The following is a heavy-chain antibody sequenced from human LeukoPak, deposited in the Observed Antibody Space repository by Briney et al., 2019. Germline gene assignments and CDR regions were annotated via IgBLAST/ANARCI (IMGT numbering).Heavy chain of an antibody. J-gene: IGHJ6*03. CDR3: ARDRRSGGGPYYYYMDV. CDR2: IYSGGST. Sequence: GGSLRLSCAASGFTLSSNYMTWVRQAPGKGLEWVSVIYSGGSTYYADSVKGRFTISRDNSKNTLYLQMNSLRAEDTAVYYCARDRRSGGGPYYYYMDVWGKGTTVTVSS. D-gene: IGHD3-16*01. CDR1: GFTLSSNY. V-gene: IGHV3-66*02.